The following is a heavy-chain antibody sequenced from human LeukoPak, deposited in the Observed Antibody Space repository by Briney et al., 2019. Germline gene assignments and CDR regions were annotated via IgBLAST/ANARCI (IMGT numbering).Heavy chain of an antibody. V-gene: IGHV3-11*04. Sequence: GGSLRLSCAASGFTFSDYYMSWIRQAPGKGLEWVSYISSSGSTIYYADSVKGRFTISRENAKSTLYLHMNILRVEDTAVYYCARGRYGDYHWGQGILVTVSS. CDR2: ISSSGSTI. CDR1: GFTFSDYY. CDR3: ARGRYGDYH. J-gene: IGHJ4*02. D-gene: IGHD4-17*01.